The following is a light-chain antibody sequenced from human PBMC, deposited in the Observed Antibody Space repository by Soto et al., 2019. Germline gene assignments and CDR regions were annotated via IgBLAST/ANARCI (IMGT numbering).Light chain of an antibody. CDR1: SSDVGGYNY. CDR3: SSYTGSSTVV. CDR2: DVA. Sequence: QSVLTQPASVSGSPGQSITISCTGTSSDVGGYNYVSWYQQHPGKAPKLMIYDVANRPSGVSNRFSGSKSGNTASLTISGLKAEDEADYYCSSYTGSSTVVFGGGTKVXVL. V-gene: IGLV2-14*01. J-gene: IGLJ2*01.